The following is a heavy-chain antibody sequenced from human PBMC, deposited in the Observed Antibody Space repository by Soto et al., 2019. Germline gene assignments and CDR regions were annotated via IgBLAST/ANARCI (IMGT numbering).Heavy chain of an antibody. CDR3: ARALRGDY. CDR2: IYYNGNT. V-gene: IGHV4-59*01. Sequence: QVQLQESGPGLVKPSETLSLTCTVSGGSFTNYYWSWIRQPPGKGLEWIGYIYYNGNTNYNPSLKSRVTMSVDTSKNQFSLNLTSVTAADTAVYYCARALRGDYWCQGTLVTVSS. D-gene: IGHD3-10*01. CDR1: GGSFTNYY. J-gene: IGHJ4*02.